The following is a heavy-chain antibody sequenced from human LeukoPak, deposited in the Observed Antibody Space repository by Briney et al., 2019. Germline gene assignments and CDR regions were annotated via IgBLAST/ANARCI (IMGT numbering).Heavy chain of an antibody. D-gene: IGHD3-3*01. J-gene: IGHJ3*01. V-gene: IGHV1-69*01. CDR3: APLELRFLEWVPS. CDR1: GGTFSSYA. CDR2: IIPIFGTA. Sequence: SVKVSCKASGGTFSSYAISWVRQAPGQGLEWMGGIIPIFGTANYAQKFQGRVTITADESTSTAYMELSSLRSEDTAVYYCAPLELRFLEWVPSWGQGTMVTVSS.